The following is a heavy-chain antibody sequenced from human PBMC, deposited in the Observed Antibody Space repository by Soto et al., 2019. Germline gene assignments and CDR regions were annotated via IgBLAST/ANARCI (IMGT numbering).Heavy chain of an antibody. J-gene: IGHJ4*02. CDR3: ATRRVNSGYVSIGDDDS. CDR2: INPRGGTT. CDR1: GDTFTFTNYY. D-gene: IGHD5-12*01. V-gene: IGHV1-46*01. Sequence: QVQLVQSGAELKKPGASVKVSCKASGDTFTFTNYYMYWVRQAPGQGLEWMAIINPRGGTTIYAQKFQGRVTMTRDTSTSTVYVELSSLRSEDTAVYYCATRRVNSGYVSIGDDDSWGQGTLVTVSA.